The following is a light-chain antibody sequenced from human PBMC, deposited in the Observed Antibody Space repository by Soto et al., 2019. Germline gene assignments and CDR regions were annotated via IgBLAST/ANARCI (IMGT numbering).Light chain of an antibody. CDR3: QHYNNWPPWT. CDR1: QRISSN. Sequence: EVVMTQSPATLSVSPGERATLSCRASQRISSNLAWYQQRRGQAPRLLIYGASTRAPGIPARFSGSGSETEFTLTISSMQSEDFAVYSCQHYNNWPPWTFGQGTKVEIK. V-gene: IGKV3-15*01. CDR2: GAS. J-gene: IGKJ1*01.